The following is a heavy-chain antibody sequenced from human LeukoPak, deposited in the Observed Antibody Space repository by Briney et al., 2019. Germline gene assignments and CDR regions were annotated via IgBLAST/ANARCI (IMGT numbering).Heavy chain of an antibody. Sequence: PGGSLRLSCAASGFTFSSYGMHWVRQAPGKGLEWVAFIRYDGSNKYSEDSVKGRFTISRDNSKNTLYLQMNSLRAEDTAVYYCAKGYCSGGSCPFDHWGQGTLVTVSS. V-gene: IGHV3-30*02. D-gene: IGHD2-15*01. J-gene: IGHJ4*02. CDR1: GFTFSSYG. CDR3: AKGYCSGGSCPFDH. CDR2: IRYDGSNK.